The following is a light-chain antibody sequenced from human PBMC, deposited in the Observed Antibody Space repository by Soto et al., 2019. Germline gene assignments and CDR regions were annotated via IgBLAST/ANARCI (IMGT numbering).Light chain of an antibody. CDR1: QSISTW. J-gene: IGKJ1*01. Sequence: DLQMTQSPSTLSAPVGARVTITCRASQSISTWLAWYQQKPGKAPKLLIYDVSSLGSGVPSRFSGSGSGTEFTLTISSLQPDDFAIYYCQQYNTFWTFGKGTKVDIK. V-gene: IGKV1-5*01. CDR3: QQYNTFWT. CDR2: DVS.